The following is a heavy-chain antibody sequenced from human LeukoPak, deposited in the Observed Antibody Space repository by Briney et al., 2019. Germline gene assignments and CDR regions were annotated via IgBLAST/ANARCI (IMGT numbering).Heavy chain of an antibody. CDR2: ISGSGGST. J-gene: IGHJ4*02. Sequence: GGSLRLSCAASGFTFSSYALSWVRQAPGKGLEWVSVISGSGGSTYYADSVKGRFTISRDNFKNTLYLQMNSLRAEDTAVYYCAKDRGYYDSSGYSDYWGQGALVTVSS. CDR1: GFTFSSYA. CDR3: AKDRGYYDSSGYSDY. V-gene: IGHV3-23*01. D-gene: IGHD3-22*01.